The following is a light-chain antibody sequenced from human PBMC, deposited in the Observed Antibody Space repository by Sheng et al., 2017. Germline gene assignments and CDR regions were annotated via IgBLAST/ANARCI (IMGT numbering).Light chain of an antibody. V-gene: IGKV1-5*01. J-gene: IGKJ1*01. CDR3: QQYNSYSWT. CDR2: GAS. Sequence: DIQMTQSPSTLSASVGDRVTITCRASESMSYWLAWFQQKPGKVPKRLIYGASSLLSGVPSRFSGSGYGTEFTLTISSLQPDDFATYYCQQYNSYSWTFGQGTKVEIK. CDR1: ESMSYW.